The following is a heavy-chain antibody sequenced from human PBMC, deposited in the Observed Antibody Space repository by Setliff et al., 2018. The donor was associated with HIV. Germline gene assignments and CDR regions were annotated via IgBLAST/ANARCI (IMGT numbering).Heavy chain of an antibody. Sequence: SETLSLTCTVSGGSISGFYWNWIRQSAGKGLQWIGRIYDSGSTKYNPSLKSRVTMSLDTSKNQFSLNLDSVTAADTAVFYCARAPTHYFGNNKSSWPDAFDIWGLGTMVTVSS. J-gene: IGHJ3*02. CDR2: IYDSGST. CDR1: GGSISGFY. V-gene: IGHV4-4*07. CDR3: ARAPTHYFGNNKSSWPDAFDI. D-gene: IGHD3-10*01.